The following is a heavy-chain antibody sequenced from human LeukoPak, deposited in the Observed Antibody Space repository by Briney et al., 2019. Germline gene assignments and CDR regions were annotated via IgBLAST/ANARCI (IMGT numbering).Heavy chain of an antibody. CDR2: ISSSTGYI. CDR1: GFTFSSYG. CDR3: AKRPYYYDSSGWELSYFDY. V-gene: IGHV3-21*01. Sequence: GGSLRLSCAASGFTFSSYGMTWVRQAPGKGLEWVSSISSSTGYIYYADSVKGRFTISRDNAKNSLFLQMNSLRAEDTAVYYCAKRPYYYDSSGWELSYFDYWGQGTLVTVSS. J-gene: IGHJ4*02. D-gene: IGHD3-22*01.